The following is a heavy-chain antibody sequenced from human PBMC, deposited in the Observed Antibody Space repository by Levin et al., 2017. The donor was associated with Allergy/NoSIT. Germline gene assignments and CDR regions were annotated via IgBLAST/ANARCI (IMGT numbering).Heavy chain of an antibody. Sequence: QPGGSLRLSCAASGFTVSTVNSNHMTWVRQAPGKGLEWVSVIYAGGTTYYADFVKGRFTISRDNSKQMLYLQMNSLRVEDTALYYCARDSGTKGIDVWGQGTTVTVSS. CDR1: GFTVSTVNSNH. D-gene: IGHD1-7*01. V-gene: IGHV3-53*01. CDR2: IYAGGTT. CDR3: ARDSGTKGIDV. J-gene: IGHJ6*02.